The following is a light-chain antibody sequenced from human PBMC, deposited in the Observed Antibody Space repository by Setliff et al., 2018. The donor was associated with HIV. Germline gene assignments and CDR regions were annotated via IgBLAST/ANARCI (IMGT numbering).Light chain of an antibody. CDR1: RSNIGAGYD. Sequence: QSVLTQPPSVSGAPGQRVTISCTGSRSNIGAGYDVQWYQQLPGTAPKLVMFGNSNRPSGVPDRFSDSKSGTSASLAISGLQAEAEADYYCQSYDSSLSGYVFGTGTKVTVL. CDR2: GNS. V-gene: IGLV1-40*01. CDR3: QSYDSSLSGYV. J-gene: IGLJ1*01.